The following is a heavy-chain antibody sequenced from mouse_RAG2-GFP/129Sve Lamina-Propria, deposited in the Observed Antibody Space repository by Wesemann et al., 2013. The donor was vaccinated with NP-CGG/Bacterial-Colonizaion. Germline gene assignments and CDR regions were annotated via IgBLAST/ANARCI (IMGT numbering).Heavy chain of an antibody. CDR1: GYTFTSYW. J-gene: IGHJ3*01. CDR3: ARVRQLGAWFAY. CDR2: INPSSGYT. V-gene: IGHV1-7*01. Sequence: QVQLQQSGAELAKPGASVKMSCKASGYTFTSYWMHWVKQRPGQGLEWIGYINPSSGYTEYNQKFKDKATLTADKSSSTAYMQLSSLTSEDSAVYYCARVRQLGAWFAYWGQGTLVTVSA. D-gene: IGHD3-2*01.